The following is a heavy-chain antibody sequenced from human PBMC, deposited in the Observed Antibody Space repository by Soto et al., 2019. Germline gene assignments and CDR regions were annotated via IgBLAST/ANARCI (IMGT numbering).Heavy chain of an antibody. D-gene: IGHD5-12*01. Sequence: GGSLRLSCAASGFTFSSYGMHWVRQAPGKGLEWVAVIWYDGSNKYYADSVKGRFTISRDNSKNTLYLQMNSLRAEDTAVYYCARDFENDSGYSNYSYYGMDVWGQGTTVTVSS. V-gene: IGHV3-33*01. CDR2: IWYDGSNK. J-gene: IGHJ6*02. CDR3: ARDFENDSGYSNYSYYGMDV. CDR1: GFTFSSYG.